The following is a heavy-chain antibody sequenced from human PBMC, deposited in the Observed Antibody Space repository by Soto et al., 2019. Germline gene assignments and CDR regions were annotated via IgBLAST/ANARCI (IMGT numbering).Heavy chain of an antibody. CDR3: ARGEGYAYYYYYYGMDV. Sequence: PSETLSLTCTVSGGSISSSSYYWGWIRQPPGKGLEWIGSIYYSGSTYYNPSLKSRVTISVDTSKNQFSLKLSSVTAADTAVYYCARGEGYAYYYYYYGMDVWGQGTTVTVSS. D-gene: IGHD5-12*01. CDR1: GGSISSSSYY. J-gene: IGHJ6*02. CDR2: IYYSGST. V-gene: IGHV4-39*01.